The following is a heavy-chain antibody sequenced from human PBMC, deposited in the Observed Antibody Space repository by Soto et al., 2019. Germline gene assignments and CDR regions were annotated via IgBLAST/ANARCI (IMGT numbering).Heavy chain of an antibody. CDR1: GGSFNSFS. J-gene: IGHJ4*02. CDR2: IIPVLGLT. V-gene: IGHV1-69*08. Sequence: QVQLVQSGAELKKPGSSMKVSCKTSGGSFNSFSFTWVRQAPGQGLEWVGRIIPVLGLTAYAQKFQGRITISADKSTSTVCIELSGLTSEDTAVYYCATDKHNTYEFWGQGTLVTVSS. D-gene: IGHD3-3*01. CDR3: ATDKHNTYEF.